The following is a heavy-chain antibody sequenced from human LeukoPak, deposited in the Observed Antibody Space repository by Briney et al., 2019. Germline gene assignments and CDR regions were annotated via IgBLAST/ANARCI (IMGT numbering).Heavy chain of an antibody. CDR3: ARDDIAVATCFDY. J-gene: IGHJ4*02. CDR1: GFTFSRYS. D-gene: IGHD6-19*01. CDR2: ISSSGSTI. Sequence: PGGSLRLSCAASGFTFSRYSMNWIRQAPGKGLEWVSYISSSGSTIYYADSVKGRFTISRDNAKNSLYLQMNSLRAEDTAVYYCARDDIAVATCFDYWGQGTLVTVSS. V-gene: IGHV3-48*04.